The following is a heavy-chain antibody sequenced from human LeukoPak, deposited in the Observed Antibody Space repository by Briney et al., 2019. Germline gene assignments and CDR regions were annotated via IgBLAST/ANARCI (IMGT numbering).Heavy chain of an antibody. Sequence: GGSLRLSCAASGFTFSSYWMHWVRQAPGKGLVWVSRINSDGSSTSYADSVKGRFTISRDNAKNTLHLQMNSLRAEDTAVYYCARELMVRGVYMDVWGKGTTVTISS. CDR1: GFTFSSYW. D-gene: IGHD3-10*01. CDR3: ARELMVRGVYMDV. V-gene: IGHV3-74*01. J-gene: IGHJ6*03. CDR2: INSDGSST.